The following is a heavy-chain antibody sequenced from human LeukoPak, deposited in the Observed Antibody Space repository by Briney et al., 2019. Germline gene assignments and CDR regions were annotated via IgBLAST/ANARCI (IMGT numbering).Heavy chain of an antibody. CDR1: GFTFTTYW. V-gene: IGHV3-7*01. CDR2: INQDGTEK. Sequence: GGSLRLSCAASGFTFTTYWMSWVRQAPGKGLEWVANINQDGTEKYYVDSVKGRFTISRDNAKNSLYLQMNSLRVEDTAVYYCAKDMMMGPYYYMDVWGKGTTVTVSS. D-gene: IGHD3-16*01. J-gene: IGHJ6*03. CDR3: AKDMMMGPYYYMDV.